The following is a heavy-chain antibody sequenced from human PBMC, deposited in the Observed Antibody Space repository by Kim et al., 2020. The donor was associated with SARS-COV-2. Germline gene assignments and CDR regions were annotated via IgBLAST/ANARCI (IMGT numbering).Heavy chain of an antibody. D-gene: IGHD5-18*01. CDR3: AKDARWTAMVKGSDY. CDR2: ISGSGGST. J-gene: IGHJ4*02. V-gene: IGHV3-23*01. Sequence: GGSLRLSCAASGFTFSSYAMSWVRQAPGKGLEWVPAISGSGGSTYYADSVKGRFTISRDNSKNTLYLQMNSLRAEDTAVYYCAKDARWTAMVKGSDYWVQGTLVTVSS. CDR1: GFTFSSYA.